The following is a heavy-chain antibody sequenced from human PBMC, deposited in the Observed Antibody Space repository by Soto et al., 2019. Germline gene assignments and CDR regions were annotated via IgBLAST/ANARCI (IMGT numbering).Heavy chain of an antibody. D-gene: IGHD3-16*01. CDR1: GYTFTSYG. CDR3: ARSWVTGKGGIDV. CDR2: INGYTGNT. V-gene: IGHV1-18*01. Sequence: QVQLVQSGAEVKKPGASVKVSCKASGYTFTSYGLSWVRQAPGQGLEWMGWINGYTGNTNYAQKFQGRVTMTTDTSTNTAYLDLWTLISDDTAVYYCARSWVTGKGGIDVWGQETTVTVSS. J-gene: IGHJ6*02.